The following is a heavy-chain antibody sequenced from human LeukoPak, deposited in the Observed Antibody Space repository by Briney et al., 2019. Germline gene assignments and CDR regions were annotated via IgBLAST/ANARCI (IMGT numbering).Heavy chain of an antibody. Sequence: PGGSLRLSCAASGFTFSSYGMHWVRQAPGKGLEWVAVIWYDGSNKYHADSVKGRFTISRDNSKNTLYLQMNSLRAEDTAVYYCARDRLDGYNPLDYWGQGTLVTVSS. CDR1: GFTFSSYG. CDR3: ARDRLDGYNPLDY. J-gene: IGHJ4*02. CDR2: IWYDGSNK. D-gene: IGHD5-24*01. V-gene: IGHV3-33*01.